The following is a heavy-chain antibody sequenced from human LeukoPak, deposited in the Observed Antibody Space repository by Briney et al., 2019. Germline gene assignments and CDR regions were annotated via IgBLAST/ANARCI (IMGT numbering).Heavy chain of an antibody. CDR2: ISAYNGNT. D-gene: IGHD6-13*01. V-gene: IGHV1-18*04. J-gene: IGHJ3*02. Sequence: ASVKVSCKASGYTFTSYSISWVRHTPRQRREWMGWISAYNGNTNYAQKLQGRVTMTTDTSTSTAYMELRRLRSDDTAVYYCARDVKGIAAAGTGAFDIWGQGTMVTVSS. CDR3: ARDVKGIAAAGTGAFDI. CDR1: GYTFTSYS.